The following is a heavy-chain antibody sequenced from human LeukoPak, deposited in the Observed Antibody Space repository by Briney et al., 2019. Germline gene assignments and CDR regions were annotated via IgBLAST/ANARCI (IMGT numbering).Heavy chain of an antibody. CDR2: IYPGDYDT. V-gene: IGHV5-51*01. CDR3: ARSLRGFWFDP. J-gene: IGHJ5*02. D-gene: IGHD3-3*01. Sequence: GESLKISCKGSGSCFTSYWIGWGRQMPGKVLECMGIIYPGDYDTRYSPSFQGQITISADKSISTAYLQWSSLKASDTAMYYCARSLRGFWFDPWGQGTLVTVSS. CDR1: GSCFTSYW.